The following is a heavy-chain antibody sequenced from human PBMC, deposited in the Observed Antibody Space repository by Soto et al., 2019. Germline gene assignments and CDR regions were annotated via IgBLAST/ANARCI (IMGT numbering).Heavy chain of an antibody. CDR2: ISYDGSNK. J-gene: IGHJ4*02. Sequence: HPGGSLRLSCAASGFTFSSYAMHWVRQAPGKGLEWVAVISYDGSNKYYADSVKGRFTISRDNSKNTLYLQMNSLRAEDTAVYYCARDRYMGVFDYWGQGTLVTVSS. V-gene: IGHV3-30-3*01. D-gene: IGHD1-20*01. CDR3: ARDRYMGVFDY. CDR1: GFTFSSYA.